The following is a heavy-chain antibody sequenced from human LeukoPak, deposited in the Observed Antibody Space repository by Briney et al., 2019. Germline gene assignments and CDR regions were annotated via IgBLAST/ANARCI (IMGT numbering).Heavy chain of an antibody. V-gene: IGHV4-34*01. D-gene: IGHD4-17*01. CDR1: GGSFSGYY. J-gene: IGHJ5*02. Sequence: SETLSLTCAVYGGSFSGYYWTWIRQPPGKGLEWIGEMNHSGSANYNPSLKSRVTISVDTSKNQCSLRLSSVTAADTAVYYCARPDDYGDYHWFDPWGQGTLVTVSS. CDR3: ARPDDYGDYHWFDP. CDR2: MNHSGSA.